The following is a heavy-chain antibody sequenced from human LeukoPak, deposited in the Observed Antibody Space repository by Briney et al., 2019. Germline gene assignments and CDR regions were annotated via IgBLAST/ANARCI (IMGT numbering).Heavy chain of an antibody. Sequence: ASVKVSCKASGYTFTSSYIHWVRQAPGQGLEWMGWINPNSGGTNYAQKFQGRVTMTRDTSISTAYMELSRLRSDDTAVYYCARDPAYCGGDCYEVDYWGQGTLVTVSS. D-gene: IGHD2-21*02. J-gene: IGHJ4*02. CDR3: ARDPAYCGGDCYEVDY. CDR1: GYTFTSSY. CDR2: INPNSGGT. V-gene: IGHV1-2*02.